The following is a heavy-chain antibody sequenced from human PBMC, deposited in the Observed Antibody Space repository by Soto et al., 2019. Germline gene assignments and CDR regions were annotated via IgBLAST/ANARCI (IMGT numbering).Heavy chain of an antibody. CDR1: GFTFSSYG. CDR3: AKDRRVRGVISVDY. Sequence: QVQLVESGGGVVQPGRSLRLSCAASGFTFSSYGMHWVRQAPGKGLEWVAVISYDGSNKYYADSVKGRFTISRDNSKNTLYLQMSSLRAGDTAVYYCAKDRRVRGVISVDYWGQGTLVTVSS. V-gene: IGHV3-30*18. D-gene: IGHD3-10*01. J-gene: IGHJ4*02. CDR2: ISYDGSNK.